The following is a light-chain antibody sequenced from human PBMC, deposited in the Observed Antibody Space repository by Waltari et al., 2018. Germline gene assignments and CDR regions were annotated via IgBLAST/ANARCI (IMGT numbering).Light chain of an antibody. CDR2: EVT. J-gene: IGLJ2*01. V-gene: IGLV2-23*02. CDR3: CSFASRIGV. Sequence: QSALTQPASVSGSPGQSITISCPGTSSDVGSYNFFSWYQQHPGKAPKLIISEVTKRPSGVSNRFSGSKSGNTASLTISGLQADDEADYYCCSFASRIGVFGGGTKVTVL. CDR1: SSDVGSYNF.